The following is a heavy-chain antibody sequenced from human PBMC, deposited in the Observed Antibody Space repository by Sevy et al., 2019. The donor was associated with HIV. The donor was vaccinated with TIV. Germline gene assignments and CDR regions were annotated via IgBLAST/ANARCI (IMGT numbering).Heavy chain of an antibody. J-gene: IGHJ6*02. V-gene: IGHV1-2*02. CDR1: GYTFTVYY. D-gene: IGHD3-3*01. Sequence: ASVKVSCEASGYTFTVYYIHWVRQAPGQGLEWMGWINPNSGGTNYAQKFQGRVTMTGDTSISTAYMELSRLTSDDTAVYYCAGDRTIFGGSDGMDVWGQGTTVTVSS. CDR2: INPNSGGT. CDR3: AGDRTIFGGSDGMDV.